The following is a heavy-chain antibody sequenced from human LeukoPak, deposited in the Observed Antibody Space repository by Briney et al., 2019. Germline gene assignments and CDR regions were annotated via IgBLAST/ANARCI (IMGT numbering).Heavy chain of an antibody. CDR2: IYYSGST. D-gene: IGHD1-14*01. J-gene: IGHJ4*02. Sequence: SETLSLTCTVSGGSISSYYWSWIRQPPGKGLEWIGYIYYSGSTNYNPSLKSRVTISVDTSKNQFSLRLSSVTAADTAVYYCARNYPGLTLDYWGQGTLVTVSS. CDR1: GGSISSYY. V-gene: IGHV4-59*01. CDR3: ARNYPGLTLDY.